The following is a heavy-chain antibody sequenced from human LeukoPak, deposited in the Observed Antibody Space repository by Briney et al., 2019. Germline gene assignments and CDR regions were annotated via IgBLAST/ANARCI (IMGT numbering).Heavy chain of an antibody. D-gene: IGHD3-3*01. CDR2: IRYDGSNK. J-gene: IGHJ6*03. V-gene: IGHV3-30*02. CDR1: GFTFSSYG. Sequence: PGGSLRLSSAASGFTFSSYGMQWVRQAPGKGLEWVAFIRYDGSNKYYADSVKGRFTISRDNSKNTLYLQMNSLRAEDTAVYYCAKGLLEWLLSYMDVWGKGTTVTVSS. CDR3: AKGLLEWLLSYMDV.